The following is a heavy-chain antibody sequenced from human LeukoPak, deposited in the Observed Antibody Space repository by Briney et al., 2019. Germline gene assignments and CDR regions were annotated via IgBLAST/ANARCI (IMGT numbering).Heavy chain of an antibody. V-gene: IGHV3-23*01. J-gene: IGHJ6*03. Sequence: PGGSLRLSCAASGFTVSSNYMTWVRQAPGKGPEWVSGFTGGAGGAYYADSVRGRFTISRDNSMNTVSLHMNSLRAEDTATYYCARGHNSGSYYYMDVWGKGTTVTVSS. CDR3: ARGHNSGSYYYMDV. D-gene: IGHD6-19*01. CDR1: GFTVSSNY. CDR2: FTGGAGGA.